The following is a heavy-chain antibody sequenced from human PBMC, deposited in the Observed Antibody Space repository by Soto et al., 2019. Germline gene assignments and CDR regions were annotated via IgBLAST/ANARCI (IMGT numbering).Heavy chain of an antibody. Sequence: QLQLQESGPGLVKPSETLSLTCTVSGGSISSSSYYWGWIRQPPGKGLEWIGSIYYSGSTYYNPSLKSRDTISVDTSKNQFSLKLRSVTAADTAVYSCAVATDYPYLWYWGQGTLVTVSS. CDR1: GGSISSSSYY. CDR3: AVATDYPYLWY. CDR2: IYYSGST. V-gene: IGHV4-39*01. J-gene: IGHJ4*02. D-gene: IGHD1-26*01.